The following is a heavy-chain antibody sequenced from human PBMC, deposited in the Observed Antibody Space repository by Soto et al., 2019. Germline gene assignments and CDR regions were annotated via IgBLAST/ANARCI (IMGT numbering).Heavy chain of an antibody. CDR1: GFTFSGSA. CDR2: IRSKANSYAT. J-gene: IGHJ4*02. Sequence: PGGSLRLSCAASGFTFSGSAMHWVRQASGKGLEWVGRIRSKANSYATAYAASVKGRFTISRDDSKNTAYLQMNSLKTEDTAVYYCTRLSWFGELQTNPKSVDYWGQGTLVTVSS. D-gene: IGHD3-10*01. V-gene: IGHV3-73*01. CDR3: TRLSWFGELQTNPKSVDY.